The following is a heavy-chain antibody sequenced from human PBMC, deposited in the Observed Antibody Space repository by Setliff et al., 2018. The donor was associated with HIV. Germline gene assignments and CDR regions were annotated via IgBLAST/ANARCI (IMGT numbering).Heavy chain of an antibody. CDR1: RFSFRSYW. Sequence: GGSLRLSCAASRFSFRSYWMNWVRQAPGKGLAWVASIKQDGSEIYYVDSVKGRFTISRDNARGALFLQMNSLRDEDTAVYYCARDRGSGTCRGCDYMDVWGKGTTVTVSS. J-gene: IGHJ6*03. CDR2: IKQDGSEI. V-gene: IGHV3-7*01. D-gene: IGHD3-3*01. CDR3: ARDRGSGTCRGCDYMDV.